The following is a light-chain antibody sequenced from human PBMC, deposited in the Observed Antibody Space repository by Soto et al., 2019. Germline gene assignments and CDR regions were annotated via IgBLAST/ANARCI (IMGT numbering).Light chain of an antibody. CDR1: SSDIGGYEY. J-gene: IGLJ2*01. CDR2: EVR. Sequence: QSALTQPASVSGSPGQSITISCIGTSSDIGGYEYVSWYQQHPGKAPKLLISEVRNRPSGVSDRFTGSKSGYTASLTISGLQPEDEADYYCATWDGSLPAEVFGGGTKLTVL. V-gene: IGLV2-14*01. CDR3: ATWDGSLPAEV.